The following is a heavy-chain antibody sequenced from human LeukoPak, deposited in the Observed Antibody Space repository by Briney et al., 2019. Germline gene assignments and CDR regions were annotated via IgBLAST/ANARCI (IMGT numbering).Heavy chain of an antibody. CDR3: AREAPTTVVTRGSYYYYDMDV. J-gene: IGHJ6*02. Sequence: SVKVSCKASGYTFTSYGISWVRQAPGQGLEWMGRIIPILGIANYAQKFQGRVTITADKSTSTAYMELSSLRSEDTAVYYCAREAPTTVVTRGSYYYYDMDVWGQGTTVTVSS. CDR1: GYTFTSYG. D-gene: IGHD4-23*01. CDR2: IIPILGIA. V-gene: IGHV1-69*04.